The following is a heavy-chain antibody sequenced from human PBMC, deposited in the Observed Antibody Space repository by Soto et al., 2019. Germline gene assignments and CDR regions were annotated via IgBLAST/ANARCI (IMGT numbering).Heavy chain of an antibody. CDR3: ARGGASSSGYFDY. CDR2: IYYSRST. V-gene: IGHV4-59*01. CDR1: GGSISSYY. Sequence: WETLSLTCTVSGGSISSYYWSWIRQPPGKGLEWIGYIYYSRSTDFSRSLKSRVTFSVDTSKNQFSLKLGSVTAADTAIYYCARGGASSSGYFDYWGQGALVTVS. D-gene: IGHD3-22*01. J-gene: IGHJ4*02.